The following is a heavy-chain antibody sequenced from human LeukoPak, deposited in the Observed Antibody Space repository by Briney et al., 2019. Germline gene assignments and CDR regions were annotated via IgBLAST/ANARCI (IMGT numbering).Heavy chain of an antibody. J-gene: IGHJ5*02. D-gene: IGHD3-10*01. CDR1: GGSFSGYY. CDR2: INHSGST. CDR3: ARRRYYGSGRHNRFDP. Sequence: PSETLSLTCAVYGGSFSGYYWSWIRQPPGKGLEWIGEINHSGSTNYNPSLKSRVTISVDTSKNQFSLKLSSVTAADTAVYYCARRRYYGSGRHNRFDPWGQGTLVTVSS. V-gene: IGHV4-34*01.